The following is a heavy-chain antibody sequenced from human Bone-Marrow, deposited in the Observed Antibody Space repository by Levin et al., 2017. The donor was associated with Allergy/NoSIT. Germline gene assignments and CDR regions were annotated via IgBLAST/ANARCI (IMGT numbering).Heavy chain of an antibody. CDR2: ISYTGNT. V-gene: IGHV4-39*02. Sequence: SETLSLTCTVSGGSVSSDSFYWGWIRQPPGKGLEWIGSISYTGNTYYSPSLKSRVTVSIDTSKNQFSLKVSSVTAADTAVYFCARDQRLNVLGIGQMFDDWGQGTLVTVSS. D-gene: IGHD2-8*02. J-gene: IGHJ4*02. CDR3: ARDQRLNVLGIGQMFDD. CDR1: GGSVSSDSFY.